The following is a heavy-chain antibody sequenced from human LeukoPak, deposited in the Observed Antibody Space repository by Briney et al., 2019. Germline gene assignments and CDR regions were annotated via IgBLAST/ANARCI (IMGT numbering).Heavy chain of an antibody. D-gene: IGHD6-19*01. CDR3: AKDSALVGYTSGWSSNSFDH. V-gene: IGHV3-23*01. J-gene: IGHJ4*02. CDR2: ETVGGGTT. CDR1: GFTFRSYA. Sequence: GGSLRLSCAASGFTFRSYAMSWVRQAPGKGLEWVSTETVGGGTTSYADSVKGRLTISREHSKNTLYLQLNRLRPDDRPVNYCAKDSALVGYTSGWSSNSFDHWGQGTLVTVSS.